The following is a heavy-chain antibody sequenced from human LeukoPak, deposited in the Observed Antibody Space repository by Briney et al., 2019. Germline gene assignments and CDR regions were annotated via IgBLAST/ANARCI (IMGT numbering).Heavy chain of an antibody. D-gene: IGHD6-25*01. Sequence: GGSLRLSCAASGFTFSSYNMNWVRQAPGKGLEWVSSSSSSSTYIYYTDSVKGRFTISRDNAKNSLYLQMNSLRAEDTAVYYCARGDGDPGYSSGWPYWYFDLWGRGTLVTVSS. CDR1: GFTFSSYN. CDR2: SSSSSTYI. J-gene: IGHJ2*01. CDR3: ARGDGDPGYSSGWPYWYFDL. V-gene: IGHV3-21*01.